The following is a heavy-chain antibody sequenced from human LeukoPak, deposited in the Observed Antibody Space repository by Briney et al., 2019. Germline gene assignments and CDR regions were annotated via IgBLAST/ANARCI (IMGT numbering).Heavy chain of an antibody. D-gene: IGHD1-26*01. CDR1: RFTFSSYA. Sequence: SGGSLRLSCAASRFTFSSYAMNWVRQAPGKGLEWVSGISGSGSSTYYADSVKGRFTLSRDYPKNTLYLQMNSLRAEDTAVYFCAKYSGSYYYPPNWDSWGQGTLVTVSS. J-gene: IGHJ4*02. CDR2: ISGSGSST. V-gene: IGHV3-23*01. CDR3: AKYSGSYYYPPNWDS.